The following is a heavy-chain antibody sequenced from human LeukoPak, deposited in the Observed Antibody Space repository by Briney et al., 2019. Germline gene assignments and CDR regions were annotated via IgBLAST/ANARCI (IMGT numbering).Heavy chain of an antibody. D-gene: IGHD5-12*01. V-gene: IGHV3-23*01. Sequence: ETLSLTCTVSGGSISSYYWSWIRQPPGKGLEWVSSIGGDAVRTDYADSVKGRFTFSRDNSKNTLYLQMNRLRAEDTAVYYCVKDQFSGNGIYDPFDIWGLGTMVTV. CDR3: VKDQFSGNGIYDPFDI. CDR1: GGSISSYY. CDR2: IGGDAVRT. J-gene: IGHJ3*02.